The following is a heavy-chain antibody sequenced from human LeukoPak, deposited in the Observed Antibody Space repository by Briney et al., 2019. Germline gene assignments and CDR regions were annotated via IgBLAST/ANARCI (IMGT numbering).Heavy chain of an antibody. V-gene: IGHV4-34*01. CDR2: INHSGST. D-gene: IGHD2-2*02. Sequence: SETLSLTCAVYGGSFSGYYWSWIRQPPGKGLEWIGEINHSGSTNYNPSLKSRVTISVDTSKNQFSLKLSSVTAADTAVYYCARGWYCSSASCYKRSDAFDIWGQGTMVTVSS. J-gene: IGHJ3*02. CDR3: ARGWYCSSASCYKRSDAFDI. CDR1: GGSFSGYY.